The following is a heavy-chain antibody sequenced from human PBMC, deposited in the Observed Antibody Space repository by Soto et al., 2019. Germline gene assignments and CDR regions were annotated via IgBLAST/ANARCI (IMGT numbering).Heavy chain of an antibody. CDR3: AGSIVVVTGPDY. V-gene: IGHV1-3*01. Sequence: ASVKVSCKASGYTFTSYAMHWVRQAPGQRLEWMGWINAGNGNTKYSQKFQGRVTITRDTSASTAYMELSSLRSEDTAVYYCAGSIVVVTGPDYWGEGTLVRVSS. D-gene: IGHD2-21*02. J-gene: IGHJ4*02. CDR2: INAGNGNT. CDR1: GYTFTSYA.